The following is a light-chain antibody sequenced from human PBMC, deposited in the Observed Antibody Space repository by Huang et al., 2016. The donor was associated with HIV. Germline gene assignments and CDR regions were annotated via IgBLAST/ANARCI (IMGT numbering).Light chain of an antibody. Sequence: EIVLTQSPVTLSLSPGERATLSCRASQSISNYLVWYQQIPGQAPRLLIYDASNRATGSPPRFSGSGSGTDFTLTITSLEPEDFAVYYCQQRRKWPITFGQGTRLEIK. V-gene: IGKV3-11*01. CDR2: DAS. CDR1: QSISNY. J-gene: IGKJ5*01. CDR3: QQRRKWPIT.